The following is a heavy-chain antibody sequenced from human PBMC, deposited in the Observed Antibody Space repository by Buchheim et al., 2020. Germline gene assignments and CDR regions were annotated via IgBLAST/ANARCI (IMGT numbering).Heavy chain of an antibody. V-gene: IGHV4-59*01. CDR1: GGSISGYY. CDR2: IYYSGST. D-gene: IGHD4-11*01. J-gene: IGHJ6*02. Sequence: QVQLQESGPGLVKPSETLSLTRTVSGGSISGYYWSWFRQPPGKGLEWIGQIYYSGSTSYSPSLKTRVTISVDTSKHQFSLNLNSVTAADTAVYYCAMHSSLYYYGMDVWGQGTT. CDR3: AMHSSLYYYGMDV.